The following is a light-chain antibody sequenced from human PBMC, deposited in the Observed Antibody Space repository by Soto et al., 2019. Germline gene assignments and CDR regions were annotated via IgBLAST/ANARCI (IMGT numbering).Light chain of an antibody. CDR1: QSTSSW. CDR2: GAS. V-gene: IGKV1-5*03. J-gene: IGKJ1*01. Sequence: DILMTQSPSTLSASVGETVTLTCRASQSTSSWVAWYQQRPGKPPKLVIYGASTLERGVPSRFSGSGSGTEFTLTIAGLQPDDFATYYCQHYKPYKTFGQGTKVDSK. CDR3: QHYKPYKT.